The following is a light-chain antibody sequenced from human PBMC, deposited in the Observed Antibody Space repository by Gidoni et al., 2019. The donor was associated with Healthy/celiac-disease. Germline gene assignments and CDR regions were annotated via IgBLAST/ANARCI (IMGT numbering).Light chain of an antibody. CDR3: QAWDSSTYVV. CDR2: QDS. V-gene: IGLV3-1*01. Sequence: SYELTQPHSVSVSPGQTASIPCSGDKLGDKYACWYQQKPGQSPVLVIYQDSKRPSGIPERFSGSNSGNTATLTISGTQAMDEADYYCQAWDSSTYVVFGGGTKLTVL. J-gene: IGLJ2*01. CDR1: KLGDKY.